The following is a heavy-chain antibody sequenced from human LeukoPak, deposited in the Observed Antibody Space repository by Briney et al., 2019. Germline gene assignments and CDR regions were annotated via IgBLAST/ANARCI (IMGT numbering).Heavy chain of an antibody. J-gene: IGHJ6*02. Sequence: GASVKVSCKASGGTFSSYAISWVRQAPGQGLEWMRRIIPILGIANYAQKFQGRVTITADKSTSTAYMELSSLRSEDTAVYYCAREGVVPAAQSYYGMDVWGQGTTVTVSS. CDR2: IIPILGIA. CDR3: AREGVVPAAQSYYGMDV. V-gene: IGHV1-69*04. CDR1: GGTFSSYA. D-gene: IGHD2-2*01.